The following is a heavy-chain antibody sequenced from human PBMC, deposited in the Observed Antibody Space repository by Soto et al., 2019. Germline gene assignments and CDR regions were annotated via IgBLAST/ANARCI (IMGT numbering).Heavy chain of an antibody. CDR1: GFTFDDYV. V-gene: IGHV3-9*01. J-gene: IGHJ4*02. CDR2: ISWNSGSI. D-gene: IGHD3-3*01. CDR3: AKGIYDFWSGNYFDY. Sequence: GGSLRLSCAASGFTFDDYVMHWVRQAPGKGLEWVSGISWNSGSIGYADSVKGRFTISRDNAKNSLYLQMNSLRAEDTALYYCAKGIYDFWSGNYFDYWGQGTLVTVSS.